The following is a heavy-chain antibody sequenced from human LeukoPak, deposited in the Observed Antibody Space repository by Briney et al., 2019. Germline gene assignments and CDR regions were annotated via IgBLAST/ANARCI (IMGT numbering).Heavy chain of an antibody. CDR2: IYTSGST. Sequence: SQTLSLTCTVSGGSISSGSYYWSWIRQPAGKGLEWIGRIYTSGSTNYNPSLKSRVTISVDTSKNQFSLKLSSVTAADTAVYYCARASYDSSGYCPFDYWGQGTLVTVSS. CDR3: ARASYDSSGYCPFDY. V-gene: IGHV4-61*02. J-gene: IGHJ4*02. CDR1: GGSISSGSYY. D-gene: IGHD3-22*01.